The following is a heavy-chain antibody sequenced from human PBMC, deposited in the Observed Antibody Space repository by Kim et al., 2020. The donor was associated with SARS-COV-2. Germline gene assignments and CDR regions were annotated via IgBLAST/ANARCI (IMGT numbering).Heavy chain of an antibody. V-gene: IGHV3-74*01. CDR1: RFTFSRYW. CDR3: VNFGGDYPY. J-gene: IGHJ4*02. D-gene: IGHD4-17*01. CDR2: ITSDGSIT. Sequence: GGSLRLSCAASRFTFSRYWMNWVRQAPGKGLVWVSRITSDGSITAYADSVKGRFTISRDNAKNTLYLQMNSLRAEDTAVYYCVNFGGDYPYWGQGTLVTV.